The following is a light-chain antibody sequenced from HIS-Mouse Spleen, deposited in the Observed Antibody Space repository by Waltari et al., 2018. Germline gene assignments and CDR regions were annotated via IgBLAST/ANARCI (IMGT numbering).Light chain of an antibody. CDR1: KLGDKY. CDR2: QDS. V-gene: IGLV3-1*01. CDR3: QAWDSSYSV. J-gene: IGLJ2*01. Sequence: SYELTQPPSVSVSPGQTASITCSGDKLGDKYACWYQQKPGQSPVLVSYQDSKRPSGFPERFSGSSSRKQATLAIGGTQAMGEADYYCQAWDSSYSVFGGGTKLTV.